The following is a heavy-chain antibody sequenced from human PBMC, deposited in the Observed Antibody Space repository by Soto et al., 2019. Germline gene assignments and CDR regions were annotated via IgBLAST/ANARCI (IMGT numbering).Heavy chain of an antibody. CDR3: ARVKWGLDYYSGMDV. Sequence: GASVKVSCKACGYTFSDYFIQWLRQAPGQGLEWVAWINPKTAATNYAKKFQDRVTLTSDTSFSTAYLELTRLRPDDTAVYYCARVKWGLDYYSGMDVWGQGTAVTVSS. CDR1: GYTFSDYF. D-gene: IGHD1-26*01. J-gene: IGHJ6*02. CDR2: INPKTAAT. V-gene: IGHV1-2*02.